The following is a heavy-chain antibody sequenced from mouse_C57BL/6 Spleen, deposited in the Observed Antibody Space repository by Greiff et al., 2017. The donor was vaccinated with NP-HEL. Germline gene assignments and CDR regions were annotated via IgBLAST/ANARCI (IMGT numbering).Heavy chain of an antibody. V-gene: IGHV5-12*01. CDR3: AGGNYGSTPAWFAY. D-gene: IGHD1-1*01. J-gene: IGHJ3*01. CDR2: ISNGGGST. CDR1: GFTFSDYY. Sequence: EVKLVESGGGLVQPGGSLKLSCAASGFTFSDYYMYWVRQTPEKRLEWVAYISNGGGSTYYPDTVKGRFTISRDNAKNTLYLQMSRLKSEDTAMYYCAGGNYGSTPAWFAYWGQGTLVTVSA.